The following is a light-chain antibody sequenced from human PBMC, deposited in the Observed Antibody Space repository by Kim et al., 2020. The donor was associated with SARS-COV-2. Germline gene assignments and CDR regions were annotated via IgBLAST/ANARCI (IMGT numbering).Light chain of an antibody. CDR2: GVS. J-gene: IGLJ3*02. CDR3: SSYTSRNDLL. Sequence: GRSINCLCTGTRSDIGGNDFVSWYQQQPGEVHKLMIFGVSPRTSGVSSRFSGSKSGNTASLTISVLQAEDEPDSYRSSYTSRNDLLFGGGTKLPVL. CDR1: RSDIGGNDF. V-gene: IGLV2-14*03.